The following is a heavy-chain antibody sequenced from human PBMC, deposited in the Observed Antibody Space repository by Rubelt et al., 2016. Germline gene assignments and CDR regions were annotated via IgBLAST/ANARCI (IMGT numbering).Heavy chain of an antibody. J-gene: IGHJ6*02. CDR1: GYPFATYA. D-gene: IGHD4-17*01. CDR3: ARFALPAVTTAYYYYALDV. Sequence: QVQLVQSGAEVKRPGASVKVSCKASGYPFATYAMHWVRQAPGQRLEWMGWIDAGNGDTKYSINLQGRVTCNRDTSASTAYMELSSLRSEDSAVYYCARFALPAVTTAYYYYALDVWGQGTTVTVSS. V-gene: IGHV1-3*01. CDR2: IDAGNGDT.